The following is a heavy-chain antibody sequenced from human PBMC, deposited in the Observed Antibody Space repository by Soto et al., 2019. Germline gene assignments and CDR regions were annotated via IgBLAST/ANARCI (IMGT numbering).Heavy chain of an antibody. V-gene: IGHV4-34*02. CDR3: ARVTRGDYLLPFSLRGMDV. CDR1: GGSFSGYY. CDR2: INHSGTT. Sequence: QVQLQQWGAGLLKPSETLSLTCAVYGGSFSGYYWSWIRQPPGKGLEWIGEINHSGTTNYNPSLKSRVTISVDTSKNQFSLKLNSVTAADTAVFYCARVTRGDYLLPFSLRGMDVWGQGTTVTVSS. D-gene: IGHD4-17*01. J-gene: IGHJ6*02.